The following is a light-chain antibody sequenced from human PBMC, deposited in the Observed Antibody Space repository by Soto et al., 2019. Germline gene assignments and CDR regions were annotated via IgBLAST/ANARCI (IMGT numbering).Light chain of an antibody. CDR1: QSVSSSY. V-gene: IGKV3-20*01. CDR3: QKYRT. Sequence: EIVLTQSPGTLSLSPGERATLSCRASQSVSSSYLAWYQQKPGQAPRLLSYGASSRATGIPDRFSGSGSGTDFTLTISRREPEDFAVYYCQKYRTFGQGTKVEI. CDR2: GAS. J-gene: IGKJ1*01.